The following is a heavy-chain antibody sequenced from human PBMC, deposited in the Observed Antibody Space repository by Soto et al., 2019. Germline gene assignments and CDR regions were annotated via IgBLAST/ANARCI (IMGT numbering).Heavy chain of an antibody. D-gene: IGHD1-20*01. Sequence: EVQLVESGGGLVQPGGSLKLSCAASGFTFSGSAMHWVRQASGKGLEWVGRIGSKAKSYATAYAASVKGRFTISRDDSKNTAYLQMNSLKTEDTAGYYCTVTPDITPWGQGTLVTVSS. CDR3: TVTPDITP. V-gene: IGHV3-73*01. J-gene: IGHJ5*02. CDR2: IGSKAKSYAT. CDR1: GFTFSGSA.